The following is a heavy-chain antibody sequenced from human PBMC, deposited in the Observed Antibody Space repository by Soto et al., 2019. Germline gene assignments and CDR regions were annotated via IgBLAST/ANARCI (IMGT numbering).Heavy chain of an antibody. CDR1: GYTFTSYY. CDR2: INPSGGST. V-gene: IGHV1-46*01. D-gene: IGHD5-18*01. J-gene: IGHJ6*02. CDR3: ARDLRAMEIYYYYGMDV. Sequence: ASVKVSCKASGYTFTSYYMHWVRQAPGQGLEWMGIINPSGGSTSYAQKFQGRVTMTRDTSTSTVYMELSSLRSEDTAVYYCARDLRAMEIYYYYGMDVWGQGTTVTVSS.